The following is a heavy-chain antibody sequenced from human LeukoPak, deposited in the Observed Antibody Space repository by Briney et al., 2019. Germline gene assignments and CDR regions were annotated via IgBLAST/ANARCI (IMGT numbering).Heavy chain of an antibody. Sequence: PSETLSLTCSVSGGSISSYFWSWIRQPPGRGLEWVGYISDSGFTIYSPGPSLKSRVTISVDTSKNHFSLKLTSVTAADTAVYYCARGRLEVAGTLDSWGQGTLVTVSS. D-gene: IGHD6-19*01. J-gene: IGHJ5*01. CDR3: ARGRLEVAGTLDS. V-gene: IGHV4-59*01. CDR2: ISDSGFT. CDR1: GGSISSYF.